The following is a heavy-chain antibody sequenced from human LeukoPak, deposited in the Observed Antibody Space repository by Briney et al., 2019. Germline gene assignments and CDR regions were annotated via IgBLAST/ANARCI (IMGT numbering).Heavy chain of an antibody. CDR1: GGSFSDYY. J-gene: IGHJ4*02. V-gene: IGHV4-34*01. CDR3: ARTHYYGSGSAIDY. D-gene: IGHD3-10*01. CDR2: INHSGNT. Sequence: PSETLSLTCAVYGGSFSDYYWSWIRQPPGMGLEWIGEINHSGNTNYNPSLKSRATISVATSKNQFSLNLTSLTAADTAVYYCARTHYYGSGSAIDYWGQGSLATVSS.